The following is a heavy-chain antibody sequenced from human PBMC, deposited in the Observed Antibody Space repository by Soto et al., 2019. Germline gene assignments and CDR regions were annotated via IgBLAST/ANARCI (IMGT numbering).Heavy chain of an antibody. V-gene: IGHV3-33*01. CDR1: GFTFSSYG. J-gene: IGHJ6*03. CDR2: IWYDGSNK. Sequence: GGSLRLSCAASGFTFSSYGMHWVRQAPGKGLEWVAVIWYDGSNKYYADSVKGRFTIPRDNSKNTLYLQMNSLRAEDTAVYYCARARRSGYDTHYYYMDVWGKGTTVTVSS. D-gene: IGHD5-12*01. CDR3: ARARRSGYDTHYYYMDV.